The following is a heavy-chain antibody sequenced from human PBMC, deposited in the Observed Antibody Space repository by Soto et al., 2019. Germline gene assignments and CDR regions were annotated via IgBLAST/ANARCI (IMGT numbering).Heavy chain of an antibody. V-gene: IGHV1-69*02. Sequence: QVQLVQSGAEVKKPGSSVKVSCKASGGTFSSYTISWVRQAPGQGLEWMGRIIPILGIANYAKKFQGRVTIPADKSTSTAYMELSSLRSEDTAVYYCARSEMATTRDAYYYYGRDAWGQGTTVTVSS. CDR1: GGTFSSYT. CDR3: ARSEMATTRDAYYYYGRDA. CDR2: IIPILGIA. J-gene: IGHJ6*02. D-gene: IGHD5-12*01.